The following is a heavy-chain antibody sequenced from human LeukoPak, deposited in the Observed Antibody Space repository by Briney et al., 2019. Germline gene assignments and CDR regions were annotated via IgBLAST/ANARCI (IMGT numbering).Heavy chain of an antibody. CDR2: ISSSGSTI. CDR3: AIHLRLGELFT. J-gene: IGHJ5*02. Sequence: GGSLRLSCAASGFTFSDYYMSWIRQAPGKGLEWVSYISSSGSTIYYADSVKGRFTISRDNAKNSLYLQMNSLRAEDTAVYYCAIHLRLGELFTWGQGTLVTVSS. CDR1: GFTFSDYY. D-gene: IGHD3-16*01. V-gene: IGHV3-11*04.